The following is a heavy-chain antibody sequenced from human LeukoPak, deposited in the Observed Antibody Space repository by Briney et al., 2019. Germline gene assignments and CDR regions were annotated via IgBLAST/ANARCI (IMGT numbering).Heavy chain of an antibody. CDR3: ARVLIFGVVIRFDY. CDR2: INHSGST. Sequence: SETLSLTCTVSGGSISSSSYYWGWIRQPPGKGLEWIGEINHSGSTNYNPSLKSRVTISVDTSKNQFSLKLSSVTAADTAVYYCARVLIFGVVIRFDYWGQGTLVTVSS. V-gene: IGHV4-39*07. D-gene: IGHD3-3*01. J-gene: IGHJ4*02. CDR1: GGSISSSSYY.